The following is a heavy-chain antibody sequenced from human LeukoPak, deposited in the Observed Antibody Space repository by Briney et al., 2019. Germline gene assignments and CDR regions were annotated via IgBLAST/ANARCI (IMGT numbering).Heavy chain of an antibody. J-gene: IGHJ4*02. CDR2: IRYDGSNK. V-gene: IGHV3-30*02. CDR1: GFTFSSYG. D-gene: IGHD3-22*01. CDR3: AMGSYDSSGYYNDY. Sequence: GGSLRLSCAASGFTFSSYGMHWVRQAPGKGLEWVAFIRYDGSNKYYADSVKGRFTISRDNSKNTLYLQMNSLRAEDTAVYYCAMGSYDSSGYYNDYWGQGTLVTVSS.